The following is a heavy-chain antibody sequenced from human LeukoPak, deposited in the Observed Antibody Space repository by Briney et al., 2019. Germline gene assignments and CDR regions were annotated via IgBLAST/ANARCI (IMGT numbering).Heavy chain of an antibody. CDR3: AKITVTTSKGGIDH. V-gene: IGHV3-23*01. CDR1: GFTLSSYA. CDR2: ISGSGGST. J-gene: IGHJ4*02. D-gene: IGHD4-17*01. Sequence: GGSLRLSCAASGFTLSSYAMSWVRQAPGKGLEWVSGISGSGGSTYPADSVKGRFTISRDNSKNTLYLQMNSLRAEDTAVYYCAKITVTTSKGGIDHWGQGTLVTVSS.